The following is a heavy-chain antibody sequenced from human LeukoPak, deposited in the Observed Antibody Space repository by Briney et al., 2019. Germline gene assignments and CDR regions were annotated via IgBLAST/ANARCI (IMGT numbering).Heavy chain of an antibody. CDR2: IYHSGST. D-gene: IGHD4-23*01. CDR1: GGSISSGGYY. CDR3: ARGYGGKLDY. V-gene: IGHV4-30-2*01. J-gene: IGHJ4*02. Sequence: SQTLSLTCTVSGGSISSGGYYWSWIRQPPGKGLEWIGYIYHSGSTYYNPSLKSRVTISVDRSKNQFSLKLSSVTAADTAVYYCARGYGGKLDYWGQGTLVTVSS.